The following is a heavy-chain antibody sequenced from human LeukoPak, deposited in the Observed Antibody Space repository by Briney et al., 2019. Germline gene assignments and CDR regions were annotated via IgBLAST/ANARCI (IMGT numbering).Heavy chain of an antibody. V-gene: IGHV4-59*08. CDR1: GGSIGTYY. CDR3: ARHIGGGIEDMDV. J-gene: IGHJ6*03. CDR2: IYVTGST. Sequence: PSETLSLTCIVSGGSIGTYYWSWIRQSPGKGLEWIGYIYVTGSTRYNPYLQSRVTISVDTSRNQFFLKMSSVSAADTAVYYCARHIGGGIEDMDVWGTGTKVTVSS. D-gene: IGHD3-16*02.